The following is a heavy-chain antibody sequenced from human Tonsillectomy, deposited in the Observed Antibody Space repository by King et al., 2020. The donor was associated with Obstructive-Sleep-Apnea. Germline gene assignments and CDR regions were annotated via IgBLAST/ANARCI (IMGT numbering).Heavy chain of an antibody. D-gene: IGHD6-19*01. J-gene: IGHJ4*02. CDR1: GYTFSNYW. CDR3: ASVKSSGWDLDY. V-gene: IGHV5-51*01. Sequence: VQLVESGAEVKKPGESLKISCKGSGYTFSNYWIGWVRQMPGKGLEWMGVIYPGDSDTRYSPSLQGQVTFSADKSISTAYLQWSSLKASDTAMYYCASVKSSGWDLDYWGQGTLVTVSS. CDR2: IYPGDSDT.